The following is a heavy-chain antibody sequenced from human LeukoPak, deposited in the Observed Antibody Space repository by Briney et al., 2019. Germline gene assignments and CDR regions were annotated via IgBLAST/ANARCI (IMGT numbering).Heavy chain of an antibody. CDR2: ISSSGTYI. Sequence: GGSLRLSCAASGFTFSSYSMNWVRQAPGKGLEWVSFISSSGTYIYYADSMKGRFTISRDNAKNSLYLQMNSLRAEDTSVFYCARNGGNSDFDYWGQGTLVTVSS. CDR1: GFTFSSYS. D-gene: IGHD4-23*01. J-gene: IGHJ4*02. CDR3: ARNGGNSDFDY. V-gene: IGHV3-21*01.